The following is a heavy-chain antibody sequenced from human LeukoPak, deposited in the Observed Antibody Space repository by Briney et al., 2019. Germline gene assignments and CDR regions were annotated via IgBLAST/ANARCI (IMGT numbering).Heavy chain of an antibody. CDR3: AKDLSGGYDYFDY. Sequence: GGSLRLSCAASGFTFTTYSMNWVRQAPGKGLEWVSSITSSSTSMYYADSVKGRFTISRDNSKNTLYLQMNSLRAEDTAVYYCAKDLSGGYDYFDYWGQGTLVTVSS. CDR1: GFTFTTYS. J-gene: IGHJ4*02. CDR2: ITSSSTSM. D-gene: IGHD5-12*01. V-gene: IGHV3-21*04.